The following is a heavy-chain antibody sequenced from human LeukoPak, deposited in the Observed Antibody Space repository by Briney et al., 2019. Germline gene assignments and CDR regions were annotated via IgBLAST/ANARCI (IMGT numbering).Heavy chain of an antibody. CDR3: ARGQQEVSMIRVVMTGVSYYLDV. J-gene: IGHJ6*03. D-gene: IGHD3-22*01. Sequence: SETLSLTCAVCGGSFSGYYWTWIRPSPGKGLEWIGEINPSGSTYYNPPIKSRLTISRDTSKSQFSLRLSSVTAADTAVYYCARGQQEVSMIRVVMTGVSYYLDVWGIGTTVTVS. CDR2: INPSGST. CDR1: GGSFSGYY. V-gene: IGHV4-34*01.